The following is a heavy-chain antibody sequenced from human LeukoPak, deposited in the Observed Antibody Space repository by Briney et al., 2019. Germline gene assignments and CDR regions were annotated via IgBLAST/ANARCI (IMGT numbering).Heavy chain of an antibody. D-gene: IGHD6-13*01. Sequence: PSETLSLTXTVSGGSISSGSYYWSWIRQPAGKGLEWIGRIYTSGSTNYNPSLKSRVTISVDTSKNQFSLKLSSVTAADTAVYYCARDPGAAADYYYYYYMDVWGKGTTVTVSS. CDR3: ARDPGAAADYYYYYYMDV. V-gene: IGHV4-61*02. CDR1: GGSISSGSYY. CDR2: IYTSGST. J-gene: IGHJ6*03.